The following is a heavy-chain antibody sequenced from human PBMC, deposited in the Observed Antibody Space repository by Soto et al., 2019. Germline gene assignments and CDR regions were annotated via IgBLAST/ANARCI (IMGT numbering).Heavy chain of an antibody. D-gene: IGHD3-9*01. CDR3: ARDDEYSENGLDY. Sequence: QVQLVESGGGVVQPGGSLRLSCEATGFSFSRHGMHWVRQAPGKGLEWLAVILADNSAQEYAESVKGRFTISRDNSKNILDLQMNKLTAEDTSIYYCARDDEYSENGLDYWGQGILVTVSS. CDR2: ILADNSAQ. V-gene: IGHV3-33*01. CDR1: GFSFSRHG. J-gene: IGHJ4*02.